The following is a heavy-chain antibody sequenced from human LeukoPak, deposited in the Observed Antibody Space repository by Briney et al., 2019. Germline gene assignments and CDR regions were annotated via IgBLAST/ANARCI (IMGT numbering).Heavy chain of an antibody. J-gene: IGHJ4*02. CDR1: GFIFSRYA. D-gene: IGHD2-15*01. Sequence: GGSLRLSCAASGFIFSRYAMTWVRQAPGKGLEWVSSISGSGGITYYADSVKGRFTISRDTSKSTLYLQMSSLRAEDTAVYYCAKRSGDSYFLDSWGQGTLVTVSS. V-gene: IGHV3-23*01. CDR2: ISGSGGIT. CDR3: AKRSGDSYFLDS.